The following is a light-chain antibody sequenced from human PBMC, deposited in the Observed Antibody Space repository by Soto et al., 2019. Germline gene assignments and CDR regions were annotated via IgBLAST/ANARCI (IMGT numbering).Light chain of an antibody. CDR1: SSNIGNNY. V-gene: IGLV1-51*01. J-gene: IGLJ2*01. CDR3: GTWYSSLRAVV. CDR2: DNN. Sequence: QSVLTQPPSVSAAPGQKVTISCSGSSSNIGNNYVSWYQQLPGTAPTLLIYDNNKRPSGIPDRFSGSKSGTSATLGITGLQTGDEADDYCGTWYSSLRAVVFGGGTKLTVL.